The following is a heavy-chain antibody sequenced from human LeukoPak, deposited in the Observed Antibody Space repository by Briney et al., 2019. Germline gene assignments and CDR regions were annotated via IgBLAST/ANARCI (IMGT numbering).Heavy chain of an antibody. CDR1: GLSFTSAW. V-gene: IGHV3-15*01. CDR2: IKSKAAGGTT. D-gene: IGHD2-15*01. Sequence: GWSFRLYCAVSGLSFTSAWMSWVRQAPGKGLEWVGRIKSKAAGGTTDYAAPVKGRFSISRDDSRNTLYLQMNSLKSEDTAVYFCTADLPGGYSDYFDYWGQGTLVTVSS. CDR3: TADLPGGYSDYFDY. J-gene: IGHJ4*02.